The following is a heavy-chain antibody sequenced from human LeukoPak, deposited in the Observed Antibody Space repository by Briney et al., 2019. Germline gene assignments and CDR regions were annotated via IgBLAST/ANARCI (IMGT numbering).Heavy chain of an antibody. CDR2: INHSGST. CDR1: GGSFSGYY. CDR3: ASPGVVPAAIRPHYFDY. Sequence: PSETLSLTCAVYGGSFSGYYWSWIRQPPGKGLEWIGEINHSGSTNYNPSLKSRVTISVDTSKNQFSLKLSSATAADTAVYYCASPGVVPAAIRPHYFDYWGQGTLVTVSS. V-gene: IGHV4-34*01. J-gene: IGHJ4*02. D-gene: IGHD2-2*02.